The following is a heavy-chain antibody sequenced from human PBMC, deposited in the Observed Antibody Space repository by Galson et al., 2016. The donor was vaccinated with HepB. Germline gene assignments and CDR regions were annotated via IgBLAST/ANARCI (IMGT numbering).Heavy chain of an antibody. CDR2: IYPGDSDT. D-gene: IGHD5-18*01. V-gene: IGHV5-51*01. CDR1: GYGFTTYW. J-gene: IGHJ4*02. CDR3: ARLGGRAYTYGGNFDY. Sequence: QSGAEVTKPGESLKISCRGSGYGFTTYWIGWVRQMPEKGLEWMGIIYPGDSDTRSSPSFQGQVTISVDKSISTACLQWSSLQASDTAMYYCARLGGRAYTYGGNFDYWGQGTLVTVSS.